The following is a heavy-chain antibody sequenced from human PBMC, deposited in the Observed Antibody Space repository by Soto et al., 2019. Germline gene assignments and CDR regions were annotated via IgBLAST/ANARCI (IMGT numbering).Heavy chain of an antibody. V-gene: IGHV1-58*01. CDR1: GFTFRSSA. J-gene: IGHJ6*02. D-gene: IGHD2-15*01. CDR3: ATGAYCSGGSCSDYYYYYYGMDL. Sequence: SVKVSCKTSGFTFRSSAVQWVRQARGQRLEWIGWLVVGTGNTNYAQKFQQRVTISIDRYTHTVSMELSSLTSEDTAVYYCATGAYCSGGSCSDYYYYYYGMDLWGQGTTVTVSS. CDR2: LVVGTGNT.